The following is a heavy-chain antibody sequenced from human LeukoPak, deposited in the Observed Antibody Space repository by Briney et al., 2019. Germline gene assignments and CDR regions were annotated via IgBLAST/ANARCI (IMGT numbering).Heavy chain of an antibody. CDR1: GFAFSSHG. D-gene: IGHD3-10*01. J-gene: IGHJ5*02. V-gene: IGHV3-33*03. Sequence: GGSLRLSCAASGFAFSSHGMHWVRQAPGKGLEWVALIWYNGNNKYYADSVKGRFTISRDNAKNSLYLQMNSLRAEDTAVYYCARASFGELYSWFDPWGQGTLVTVSS. CDR2: IWYNGNNK. CDR3: ARASFGELYSWFDP.